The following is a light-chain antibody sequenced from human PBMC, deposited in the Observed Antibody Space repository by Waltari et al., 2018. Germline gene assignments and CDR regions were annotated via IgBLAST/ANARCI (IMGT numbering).Light chain of an antibody. CDR2: LAS. Sequence: DIVMIQSPGSLAVALGERATINRKSSPSFLYSSNNKHYLAWYQQKPGQPPKLLIYLASTRESGVPDRFSGSGSATDFTLTISSLQAEDVAVYYCQQYYSIPPTFGQGTKVEIK. V-gene: IGKV4-1*01. CDR3: QQYYSIPPT. CDR1: PSFLYSSNNKHY. J-gene: IGKJ1*01.